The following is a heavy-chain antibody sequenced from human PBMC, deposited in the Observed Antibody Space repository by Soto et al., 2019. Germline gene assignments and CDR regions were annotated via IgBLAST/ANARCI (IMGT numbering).Heavy chain of an antibody. CDR1: GFTFSVFD. CDR3: TRSYDGNLWGAFDI. V-gene: IGHV3-13*01. D-gene: IGHD5-12*01. CDR2: ITTSGDT. Sequence: EVQLVESGGGLVQPGGSLRLSCAASGFTFSVFDMHWVRQAAGKGLEWVSTITTSGDTYYPGSVKGRFTISRENAKNSLYLQMNSLRAGDTAIYYCTRSYDGNLWGAFDIWGQGTMVTVSS. J-gene: IGHJ3*02.